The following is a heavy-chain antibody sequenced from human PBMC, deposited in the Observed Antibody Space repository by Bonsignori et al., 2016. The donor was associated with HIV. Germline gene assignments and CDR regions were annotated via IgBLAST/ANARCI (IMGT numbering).Heavy chain of an antibody. CDR2: IIPIFGTA. CDR3: ARDPTVTHAFDI. D-gene: IGHD4-11*01. J-gene: IGHJ3*02. V-gene: IGHV1-69*01. Sequence: WVRQAPGQGLEWMGGIIPIFGTANYAQKFQGRVTITADESTSTAYMELSSLRSEDTAVYYCARDPTVTHAFDIWGQGTMVTVSS.